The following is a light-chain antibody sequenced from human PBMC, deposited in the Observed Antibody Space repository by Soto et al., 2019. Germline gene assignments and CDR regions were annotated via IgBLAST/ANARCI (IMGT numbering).Light chain of an antibody. CDR2: DVD. J-gene: IGLJ1*01. Sequence: QSALTQPRSVSGSPGQSITISCTGTSSDVGGYSSVSWYQQHPGKAPKLMIYDVDKRPSGVPDRFSGSKSGNSASLTISGLQAEDEADYYCCSYAGRYTYVFGTGTKLTVL. V-gene: IGLV2-11*01. CDR1: SSDVGGYSS. CDR3: CSYAGRYTYV.